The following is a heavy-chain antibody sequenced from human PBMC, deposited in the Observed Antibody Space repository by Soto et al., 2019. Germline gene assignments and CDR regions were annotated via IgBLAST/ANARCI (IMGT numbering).Heavy chain of an antibody. V-gene: IGHV3-74*01. CDR2: INPGGSIT. J-gene: IGHJ4*02. CDR3: ARVPTGKYGVWNY. Sequence: GGSLRLSCAASGFTFSGYWMHWVRQAPGKGLVWVSRINPGGSITAYADSVKGRFTISRDNAKNTLYLQMNTLRGDDTAVYYCARVPTGKYGVWNYWGQGTLVTVSS. D-gene: IGHD2-8*01. CDR1: GFTFSGYW.